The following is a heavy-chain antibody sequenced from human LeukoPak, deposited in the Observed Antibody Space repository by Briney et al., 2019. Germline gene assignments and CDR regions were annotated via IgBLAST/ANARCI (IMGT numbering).Heavy chain of an antibody. CDR1: GFTFSTYT. CDR2: ISSSSYYI. CDR3: GAAYSGSSPFDY. J-gene: IGHJ4*02. V-gene: IGHV3-21*01. Sequence: GGSLKLSCTASGFTFSTYTMNWVRQAPGKGLEWVSSISSSSYYIYYADSVKGRFTISRDNAKNSLFLQMNSLRAEDTAVYYCGAAYSGSSPFDYWGQGTLVTVSS. D-gene: IGHD1-26*01.